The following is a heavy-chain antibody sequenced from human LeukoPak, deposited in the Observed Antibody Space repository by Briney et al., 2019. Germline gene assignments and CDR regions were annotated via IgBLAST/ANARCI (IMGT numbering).Heavy chain of an antibody. V-gene: IGHV3-48*01. CDR1: GFTFTSSW. D-gene: IGHD2-2*01. J-gene: IGHJ4*02. CDR3: AVLTYQLLDYYFDY. CDR2: ISSSGSTI. Sequence: GGSLRLSCAASGFTFTSSWMNWVRQAPGKGLEWVSYISSSGSTIYYADSVKGRFTISRDNAKNSLYLQMNSLRAEDTAVYYCAVLTYQLLDYYFDYWGQGTLVTVSS.